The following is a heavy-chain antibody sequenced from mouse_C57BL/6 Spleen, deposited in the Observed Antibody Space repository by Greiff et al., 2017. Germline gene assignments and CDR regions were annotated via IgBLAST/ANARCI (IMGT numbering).Heavy chain of an antibody. CDR2: ISSGSSTI. Sequence: EVKVVESGGGLVKPGGSLQLSCAASGFTFSDYGMHWVRQAPEKGLEWVAYISSGSSTIYDVDTVKGRFTISRAHAKNTLFLQMTSLRSEDTAMYYCARPYSNYEFAYWYQGTLVTVSA. D-gene: IGHD2-5*01. CDR3: ARPYSNYEFAY. J-gene: IGHJ3*01. CDR1: GFTFSDYG. V-gene: IGHV5-17*01.